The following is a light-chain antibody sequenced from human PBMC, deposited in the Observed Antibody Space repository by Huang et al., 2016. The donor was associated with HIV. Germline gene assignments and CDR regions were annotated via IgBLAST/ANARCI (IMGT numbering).Light chain of an antibody. J-gene: IGKJ3*01. CDR1: QSISSY. V-gene: IGKV1-39*01. CDR2: AAA. CDR3: QQSYSNTFT. Sequence: DIQMTQSPSSLSASVGDRVIITCRASQSISSYLNLYHQQPGKAPNLMIYAAARLQSGVTSRFSGSGSGTDFTRTIRSLQPEDFATYYCQQSYSNTFTFGAGTKVDVK.